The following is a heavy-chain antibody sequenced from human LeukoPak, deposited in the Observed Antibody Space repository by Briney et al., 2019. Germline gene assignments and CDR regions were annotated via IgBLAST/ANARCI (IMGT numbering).Heavy chain of an antibody. V-gene: IGHV4-38-2*01. CDR1: GHSIISTYY. D-gene: IGHD5-18*01. CDR3: ARQPANTAAFDI. CDR2: VRDNGES. Sequence: SETLSLTCDVSGHSIISTYYWGWIRQPPGKGLEWIAYVRDNGESNYNPSLKSRAAISLDTANNQISLRLNFVTAADTAIYYCARQPANTAAFDIWGLGTMVTVSS. J-gene: IGHJ3*02.